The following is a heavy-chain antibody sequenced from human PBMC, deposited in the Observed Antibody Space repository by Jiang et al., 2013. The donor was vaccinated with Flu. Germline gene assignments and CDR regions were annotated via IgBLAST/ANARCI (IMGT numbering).Heavy chain of an antibody. D-gene: IGHD4-23*01. CDR2: IYTSGST. V-gene: IGHV4-61*02. Sequence: GPGLVKPSQTLSLTCTVSGGSISSGSYYWSWIRQPAGKGLEWIGRIYTSGSTNYNPSLKSRVTISVDTSKNQFSLKLSSVTAADTAVYYCARESDWATVVKGIDYWGQGTLVTVSS. J-gene: IGHJ4*02. CDR3: ARESDWATVVKGIDY. CDR1: GGSISSGSYY.